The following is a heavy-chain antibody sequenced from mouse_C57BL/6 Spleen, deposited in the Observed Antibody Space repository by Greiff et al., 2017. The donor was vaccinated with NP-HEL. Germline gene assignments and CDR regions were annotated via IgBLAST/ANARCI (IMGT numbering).Heavy chain of an antibody. V-gene: IGHV1-80*01. Sequence: QVQLQQSGAELVKPGASVKTSCKASGYAFSSYWMNWVKQRPGKGLEWIGQIYPGDGDTNYNGKFKGKATLTADKSSSTAYMQLSSLTSEDSAVYFCARAHYDYDYFDYWGQGTTLTVSS. CDR1: GYAFSSYW. CDR2: IYPGDGDT. CDR3: ARAHYDYDYFDY. J-gene: IGHJ2*01. D-gene: IGHD2-4*01.